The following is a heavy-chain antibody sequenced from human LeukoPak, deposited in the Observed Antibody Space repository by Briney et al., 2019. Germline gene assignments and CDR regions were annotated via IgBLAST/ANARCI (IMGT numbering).Heavy chain of an antibody. Sequence: SETLFLTCTVSGGSFSFYFRHWIRQPPGEGLDWIGEIDNRGSTQYKPSLRSRGIISIDTSGNHFSLKLTSVTAADTAVYFCARDSDSGFQWGQGMLVTVSS. CDR2: IDNRGST. J-gene: IGHJ4*02. D-gene: IGHD3-16*01. CDR3: ARDSDSGFQ. CDR1: GGSFSFYF. V-gene: IGHV4-34*01.